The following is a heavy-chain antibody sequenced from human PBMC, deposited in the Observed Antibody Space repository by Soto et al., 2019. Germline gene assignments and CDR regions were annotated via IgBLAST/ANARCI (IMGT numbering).Heavy chain of an antibody. CDR3: AKGSASVSPYYFDS. CDR1: GFTFSSYA. V-gene: IGHV3-23*01. D-gene: IGHD2-2*01. CDR2: ITGSGGST. J-gene: IGHJ4*02. Sequence: GGPLRLSCAASGFTFSSYAMSWVRHSPGKGLEWVSAITGSGGSTYHADSVKGRLSISRDNSKKTLYLQMNSLRAEDTGLYYCAKGSASVSPYYFDSWGQGVLVTVSS.